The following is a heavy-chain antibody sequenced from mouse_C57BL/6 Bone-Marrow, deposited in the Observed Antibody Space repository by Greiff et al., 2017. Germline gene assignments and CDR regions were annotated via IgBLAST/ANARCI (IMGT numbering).Heavy chain of an antibody. V-gene: IGHV5-6*01. CDR2: ISSGGSYT. D-gene: IGHD1-1*01. Sequence: EVKLMESGGDLVKPGGSLKLSCAASGFTFSSYGMSWVRQTPDKRLEWVATISSGGSYTYYPDSVKGRFTISRDNAKNTLYLQMSSLKSEDTAMYYCARQGVNLLLRGYFDYWGQGTTLTVSS. J-gene: IGHJ2*01. CDR1: GFTFSSYG. CDR3: ARQGVNLLLRGYFDY.